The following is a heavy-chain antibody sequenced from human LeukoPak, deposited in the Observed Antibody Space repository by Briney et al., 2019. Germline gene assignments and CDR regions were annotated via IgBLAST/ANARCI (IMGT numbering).Heavy chain of an antibody. J-gene: IGHJ4*02. CDR3: ARSPRIVATFDY. CDR2: IYYSGST. D-gene: IGHD5-12*01. Sequence: PSETLSLTCNVSGASLSSYYWGWIRQPPGKGLEWIGSIYYSGSTYYNPSLKSRVTISVDTSKNQFSLKLSSVTAADTAVYYCARSPRIVATFDYWGQGTLVTVSS. V-gene: IGHV4-39*01. CDR1: GASLSSYY.